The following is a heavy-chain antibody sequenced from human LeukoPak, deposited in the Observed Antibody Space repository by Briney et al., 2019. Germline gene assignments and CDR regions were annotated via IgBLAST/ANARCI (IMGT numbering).Heavy chain of an antibody. D-gene: IGHD2-2*01. Sequence: GGSLRLSCAASGFTFSSYAMSWVRQAPGKGLEWVSAISGSGGSTYYADSVKGRFTISRDNSKNTLYLQMNSLRAEDTAVYYFANHPRRGYCSSTSCYYDYWARGPLVTVSS. CDR2: ISGSGGST. CDR3: ANHPRRGYCSSTSCYYDY. V-gene: IGHV3-23*01. J-gene: IGHJ4*02. CDR1: GFTFSSYA.